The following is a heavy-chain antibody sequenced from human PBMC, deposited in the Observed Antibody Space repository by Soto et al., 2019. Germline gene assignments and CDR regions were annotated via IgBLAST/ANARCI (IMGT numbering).Heavy chain of an antibody. CDR1: GGSISSSSYY. CDR3: ARLVEDIVLMVYAPRFDP. J-gene: IGHJ5*02. D-gene: IGHD2-8*01. Sequence: SETLSLTCTVSGGSISSSSYYWGWIRQPPGKGLEWIGSIYYSGSTYYNPSLKSRVTISVDTSKNQFSLKLSSVTAADTAVYYCARLVEDIVLMVYAPRFDPWGQGTLVTVSS. V-gene: IGHV4-39*01. CDR2: IYYSGST.